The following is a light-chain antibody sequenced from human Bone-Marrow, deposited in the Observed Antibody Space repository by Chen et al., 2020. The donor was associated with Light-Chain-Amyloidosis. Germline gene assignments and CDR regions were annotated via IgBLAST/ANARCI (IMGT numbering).Light chain of an antibody. V-gene: IGLV1-44*01. Sequence: QSVLTQPPSASGTPGQRVTSSCSGSSSNIGSNTVDWFQQLPGTAPKLLIHSDNQRPSGVPDRFSGSKSDTSASLAISGLQSEDEADYYCATWDDSLTGRVFGGGTKLTVL. J-gene: IGLJ3*02. CDR1: SSNIGSNT. CDR2: SDN. CDR3: ATWDDSLTGRV.